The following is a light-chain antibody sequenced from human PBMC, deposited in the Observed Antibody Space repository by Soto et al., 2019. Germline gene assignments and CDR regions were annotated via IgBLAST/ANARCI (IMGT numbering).Light chain of an antibody. CDR3: QQLTDWPPQWT. CDR2: DAS. Sequence: EVVLTQSPATLSLPPGERATLSCRASQSISSYLAWYQQKPGQAPRLLIYDASSRATGIPARFSGSGSGTDFTLTISSLEPEDFAGYYCQQLTDWPPQWTFGQGTKVAIK. CDR1: QSISSY. J-gene: IGKJ1*01. V-gene: IGKV3-11*01.